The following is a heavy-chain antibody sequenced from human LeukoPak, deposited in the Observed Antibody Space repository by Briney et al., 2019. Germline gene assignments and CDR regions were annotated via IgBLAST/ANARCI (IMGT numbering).Heavy chain of an antibody. CDR2: IIPIFGTA. CDR3: SMRLGYCSSTSCYEDDYYYYYMDV. D-gene: IGHD2-2*01. Sequence: SVKDSCKASAGTFSSYAISGVRQATGQGLEGMGGIIPIFGTANYSHKFQDRVVITAAKSSSTAAMQLSSLLSEDTAVYYCSMRLGYCSSTSCYEDDYYYYYMDVWGKGTTVTVSS. CDR1: AGTFSSYA. V-gene: IGHV1-69*06. J-gene: IGHJ6*03.